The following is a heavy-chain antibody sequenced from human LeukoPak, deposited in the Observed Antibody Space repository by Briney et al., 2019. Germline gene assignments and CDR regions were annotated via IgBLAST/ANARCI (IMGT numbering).Heavy chain of an antibody. CDR3: ANEALLAGPFDY. D-gene: IGHD6-19*01. V-gene: IGHV3-23*01. CDR1: RLTFWCYA. Sequence: SWGASRLTFWCYAVGWVRHAPGVGLECVSTISGRGGSTFYADSVTGRITICRDNSKNTLYLQMNCLRAEHTAVYYCANEALLAGPFDYWRQRTLVAVSS. CDR2: ISGRGGST. J-gene: IGHJ4*02.